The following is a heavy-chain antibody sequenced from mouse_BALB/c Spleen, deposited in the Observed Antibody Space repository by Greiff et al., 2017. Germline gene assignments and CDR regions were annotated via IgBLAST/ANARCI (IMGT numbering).Heavy chain of an antibody. Sequence: EVKLVESGRGLVQPGGSRKLSCAASGFTFSSFGMHWVRQAPEKGLEWVAYISSGSSTIYYADTVKGRFTISRDNPKNTLFLQMTSLRSEDTAMYYCARSHYDNTWFACWGQGTLVTVSA. V-gene: IGHV5-17*02. D-gene: IGHD2-1*01. CDR2: ISSGSSTI. J-gene: IGHJ3*01. CDR1: GFTFSSFG. CDR3: ARSHYDNTWFAC.